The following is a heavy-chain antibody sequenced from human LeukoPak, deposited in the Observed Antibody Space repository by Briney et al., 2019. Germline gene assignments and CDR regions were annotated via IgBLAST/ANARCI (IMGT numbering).Heavy chain of an antibody. CDR3: ARHSRVGAHHPFGY. D-gene: IGHD1-26*01. CDR2: YPGDSDT. J-gene: IGHJ4*02. V-gene: IGHV5-51*01. Sequence: YPGDSDTRYSPSFQGQVTISADKSISTAYLQWSSLKASDTAMYYCARHSRVGAHHPFGYWGQGTLVTVSS.